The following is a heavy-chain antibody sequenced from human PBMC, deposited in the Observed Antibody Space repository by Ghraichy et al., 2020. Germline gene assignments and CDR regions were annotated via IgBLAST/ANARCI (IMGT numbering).Heavy chain of an antibody. J-gene: IGHJ5*02. D-gene: IGHD3-22*01. CDR1: GGTFSSYA. V-gene: IGHV1-69*10. CDR3: ARGAIRNSSGYYGLPRDWFDP. Sequence: SVKVSCKASGGTFSSYAISWVRQAPGQGLEWMGGIIPIFGIANYAQKFQGRVTITADKSTSTAYMELSSLRSEDTAVYYCARGAIRNSSGYYGLPRDWFDPWGQGTLVTVSS. CDR2: IIPIFGIA.